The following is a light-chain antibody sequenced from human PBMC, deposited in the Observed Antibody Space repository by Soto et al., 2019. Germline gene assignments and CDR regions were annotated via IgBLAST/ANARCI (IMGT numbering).Light chain of an antibody. V-gene: IGKV3-20*01. CDR2: GAS. J-gene: IGKJ1*01. CDR3: QQYGSSPRT. CDR1: QSISSSY. Sequence: EIVLTQSPGTLSLSPGERATLSCRASQSISSSYLAWYQQRPGQAPSLLIYGASSRATGIPDRFSGSGSGTDFSLIIGRLEPEDFAVYYCQQYGSSPRTFGQGTKVEIK.